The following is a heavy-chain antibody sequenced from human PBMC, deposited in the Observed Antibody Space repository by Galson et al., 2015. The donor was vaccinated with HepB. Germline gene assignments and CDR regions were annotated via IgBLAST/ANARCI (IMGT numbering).Heavy chain of an antibody. V-gene: IGHV1-69*13. CDR2: IIPIFGTA. Sequence: SVKVSCKASGGTFSSYAISWVRQAPGQGLEWMGGIIPIFGTANYAQKFQGRVTITADESTSTAYMELSSLRSEDTAVYYCASTYCSSTSCHERGLGPWGQGTLVTVSS. J-gene: IGHJ5*02. D-gene: IGHD2-2*01. CDR3: ASTYCSSTSCHERGLGP. CDR1: GGTFSSYA.